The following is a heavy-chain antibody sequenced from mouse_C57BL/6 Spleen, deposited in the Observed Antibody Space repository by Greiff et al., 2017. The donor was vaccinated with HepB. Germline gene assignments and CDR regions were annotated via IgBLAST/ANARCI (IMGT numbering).Heavy chain of an antibody. V-gene: IGHV14-4*01. CDR1: GFNIKDDY. J-gene: IGHJ4*01. CDR2: IDPENGDT. D-gene: IGHD1-1*01. CDR3: TTPITTVVAAMDY. Sequence: EVQLQQSGAELVRPGASVKLSCTASGFNIKDDYMHWVKQRPEQGLEWIGWIDPENGDTEYASKFQGKATITADTSSNTAYLQLSSLTSEDTAVYYCTTPITTVVAAMDYWGQRTSVTVSS.